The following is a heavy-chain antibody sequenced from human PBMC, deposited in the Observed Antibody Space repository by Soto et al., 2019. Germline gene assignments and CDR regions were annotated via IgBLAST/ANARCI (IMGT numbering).Heavy chain of an antibody. Sequence: PGGSLRLSCAASGFTFTRYSMNWARQAPGKGLEWVSSISSTTNYIYYGDSMKGRFTISRDNAKNSLYLEMNSLRAEDTAVYYYARESEDLTSNFDYWGQGTLVTVSS. J-gene: IGHJ4*02. CDR2: ISSTTNYI. V-gene: IGHV3-21*06. CDR3: ARESEDLTSNFDY. CDR1: GFTFTRYS.